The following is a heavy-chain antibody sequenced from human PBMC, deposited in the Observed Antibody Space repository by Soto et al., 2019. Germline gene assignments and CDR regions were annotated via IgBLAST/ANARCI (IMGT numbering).Heavy chain of an antibody. J-gene: IGHJ6*02. CDR1: GFTVSSNY. Sequence: GGSLRLSCAASGFTVSSNYMSWVRQAPGKGLEWVSVIYSGGSTYYADSVKGRFTISRDNSKNTLYLQMNSLRAEDTAVYYCARVPSGCSGGSCYSGYYYYYGMDVWGQGTTVTSP. CDR3: ARVPSGCSGGSCYSGYYYYYGMDV. V-gene: IGHV3-66*01. CDR2: IYSGGST. D-gene: IGHD2-15*01.